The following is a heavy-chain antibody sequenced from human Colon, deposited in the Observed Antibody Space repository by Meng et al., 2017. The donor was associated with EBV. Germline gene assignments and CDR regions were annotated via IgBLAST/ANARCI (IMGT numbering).Heavy chain of an antibody. Sequence: QVQLQQWRAGRWKPSETLSLTGAVNGGSLSGAYWNWIRQPPGKGLEWIGEIIHGGSPSYNPSLKSRVTISIDTSKNQLSLMLSSLTAAETAVYSCARRPTGIDSWGQGTLLNVSS. J-gene: IGHJ4*02. CDR1: GGSLSGAY. CDR3: ARRPTGIDS. D-gene: IGHD2-8*02. CDR2: IIHGGSP. V-gene: IGHV4-34*12.